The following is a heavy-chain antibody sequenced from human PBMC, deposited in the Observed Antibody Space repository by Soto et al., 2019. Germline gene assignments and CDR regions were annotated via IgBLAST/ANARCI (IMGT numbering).Heavy chain of an antibody. CDR1: GGSISSGFYY. D-gene: IGHD2-21*01. V-gene: IGHV4-31*03. Sequence: QVQLQESGPGLVKPSQTLSLTCTVSGGSISSGFYYWSWIRQQPGKGPEGIGYIYYSGTTYYNPSIKSRVTLSVDTSENQFSLKLTSVTAADTAFYYCTRENKVSYCGGNCPAYSDSWGQGTLVIVSS. CDR2: IYYSGTT. CDR3: TRENKVSYCGGNCPAYSDS. J-gene: IGHJ4*02.